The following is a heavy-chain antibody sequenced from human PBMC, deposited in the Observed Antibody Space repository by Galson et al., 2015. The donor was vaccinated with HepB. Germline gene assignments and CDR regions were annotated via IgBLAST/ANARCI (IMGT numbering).Heavy chain of an antibody. CDR3: AKSTLYSFGSGPGYFDY. D-gene: IGHD3-10*01. V-gene: IGHV3-48*01. J-gene: IGHJ4*02. CDR2: ISVTGSTI. CDR1: GFTFSSYS. Sequence: SLRLSCAASGFTFSSYSMSWVRQAPGKGLGWISYISVTGSTIYYADSVKGRFTISRDNAKNSLYLQMNSLSAEDTAVYYCAKSTLYSFGSGPGYFDYWGQGTLVTVSS.